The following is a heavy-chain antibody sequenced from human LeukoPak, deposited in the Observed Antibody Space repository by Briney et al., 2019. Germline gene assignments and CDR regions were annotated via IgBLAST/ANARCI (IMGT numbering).Heavy chain of an antibody. Sequence: SETLSLTCTASGGSISSYYWSWIRQPAGKGLEWIGRIYTSGSTNYNPSLKSRVTISVDTSKNQFSLKLSSVTAADTAVYYCARATLFGGGERNAFDIWGQGTMVTVSS. D-gene: IGHD3-16*01. CDR2: IYTSGST. CDR3: ARATLFGGGERNAFDI. V-gene: IGHV4-4*07. CDR1: GGSISSYY. J-gene: IGHJ3*02.